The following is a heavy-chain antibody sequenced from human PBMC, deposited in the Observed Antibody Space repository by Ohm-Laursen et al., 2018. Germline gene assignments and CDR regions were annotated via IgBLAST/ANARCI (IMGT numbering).Heavy chain of an antibody. CDR1: GGAISNYY. Sequence: SETLSLTCTVSGGAISNYYWSWIRQPPGKGLEWIGHINYSGNTNYTPSLKSRVTISVDTSKNQFSLKLSSVTAADTAVYYCARQEGYCSSTSCYEVWFDPWGQGTLVTVSS. CDR3: ARQEGYCSSTSCYEVWFDP. D-gene: IGHD2-2*01. V-gene: IGHV4-59*08. J-gene: IGHJ5*02. CDR2: INYSGNT.